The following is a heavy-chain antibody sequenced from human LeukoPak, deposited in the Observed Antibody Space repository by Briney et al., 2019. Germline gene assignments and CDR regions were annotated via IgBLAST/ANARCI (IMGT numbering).Heavy chain of an antibody. Sequence: PGGSLRLFCGLSRLILCSYWTHWVRHAPGGGLVWGSRINSDGISTKYADSVKGRFTISRDNAKNTLFLQMNSLTAEDTAVYYCAGERGVRDWGQGTLVTVSS. J-gene: IGHJ4*02. D-gene: IGHD3-10*01. CDR3: AGERGVRD. CDR2: INSDGIST. V-gene: IGHV3-74*03. CDR1: RLILCSYW.